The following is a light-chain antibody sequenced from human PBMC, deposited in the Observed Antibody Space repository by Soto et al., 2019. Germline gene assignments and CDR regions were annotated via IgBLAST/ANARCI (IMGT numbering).Light chain of an antibody. V-gene: IGKV4-1*01. CDR2: WAS. Sequence: DIVMTQSPDSLAVSLGERATINCKSSQSVSSSSNDKSYLAWYQQKPGQPPRLLIYWASTRESGVPDRFSGSGSGTDFTLTISSLQAEDVAVYYCQQYYTIPYTFGQGTKLAMK. CDR1: QSVSSSSNDKSY. J-gene: IGKJ2*01. CDR3: QQYYTIPYT.